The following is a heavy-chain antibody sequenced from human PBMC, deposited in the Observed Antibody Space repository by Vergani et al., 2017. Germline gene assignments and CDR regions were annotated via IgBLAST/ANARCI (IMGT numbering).Heavy chain of an antibody. D-gene: IGHD1-26*01. V-gene: IGHV3-23*01. CDR2: LTASGSGI. Sequence: EVQLLESGGRLVQPGGSLRLSCVASGFAFSRYAMSWVRQAPGKGLEWVSGLTASGSGISYADSVRGRFTISRDNSKDTLFLQMNGLRPEDTGTYFCAKKGGSLYYYGVDVWGQGTTITVSS. CDR1: GFAFSRYA. CDR3: AKKGGSLYYYGVDV. J-gene: IGHJ6*02.